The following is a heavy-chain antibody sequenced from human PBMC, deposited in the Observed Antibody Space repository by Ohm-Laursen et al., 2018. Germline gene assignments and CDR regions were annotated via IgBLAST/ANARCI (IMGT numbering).Heavy chain of an antibody. Sequence: SLRLSCAASGFSFSSYGMIWVLQAPGKGLECVSAIGGGGRSTDYADSVKGRFTTSRDNSKNTVYLQMNSLTAEDAAVYYCVKAAPYYFDYWGQGTLVTVSS. CDR3: VKAAPYYFDY. J-gene: IGHJ4*02. CDR1: GFSFSSYG. V-gene: IGHV3-23*01. CDR2: IGGGGRST.